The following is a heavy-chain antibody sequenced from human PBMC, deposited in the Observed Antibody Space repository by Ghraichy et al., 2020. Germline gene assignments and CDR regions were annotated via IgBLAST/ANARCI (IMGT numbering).Heavy chain of an antibody. D-gene: IGHD6-13*01. Sequence: NLSLTCAVYGGSFSGYYWSWIRQPPGKGLEWIGEINHSGSTNYNPSLKSRVTISVDTSKNQFSLKLSSVTAADTAVYYCARAAAGQNNYYYYYMDVWGKGTTVTVSS. CDR1: GGSFSGYY. J-gene: IGHJ6*03. V-gene: IGHV4-34*01. CDR2: INHSGST. CDR3: ARAAAGQNNYYYYYMDV.